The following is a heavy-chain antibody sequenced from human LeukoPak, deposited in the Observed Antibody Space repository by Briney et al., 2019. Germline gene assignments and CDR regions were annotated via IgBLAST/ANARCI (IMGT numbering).Heavy chain of an antibody. D-gene: IGHD2-2*01. CDR3: ARGGGYCSSTSCSQAYIDY. Sequence: SQTLPLTCTVSGGSISSGGYYWSWIRQHPGKGLEWIGYIYYSGSTYYNPSLKSRVTISVDTSKNQFSLKLSSVTAADTAVYYCARGGGYCSSTSCSQAYIDYWGQGTLVTVSS. V-gene: IGHV4-31*03. CDR2: IYYSGST. J-gene: IGHJ4*02. CDR1: GGSISSGGYY.